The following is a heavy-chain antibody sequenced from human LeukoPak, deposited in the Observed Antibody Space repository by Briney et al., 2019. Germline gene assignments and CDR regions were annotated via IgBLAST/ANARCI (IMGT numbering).Heavy chain of an antibody. Sequence: TGGSLRLSCAASGFTFSSYAMHWVRQAPGKGLEWVAVISYDGSNKYYADSVKGRFTISRDNSKNTLYLQMNSLRAEDTALYYCAKDNGRGAIFGVVIGVAFDYWGQGTLVTVSS. D-gene: IGHD3-3*01. CDR1: GFTFSSYA. J-gene: IGHJ4*02. V-gene: IGHV3-30-3*01. CDR3: AKDNGRGAIFGVVIGVAFDY. CDR2: ISYDGSNK.